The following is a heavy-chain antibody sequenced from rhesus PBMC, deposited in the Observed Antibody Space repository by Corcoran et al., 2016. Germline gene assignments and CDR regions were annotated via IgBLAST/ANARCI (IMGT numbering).Heavy chain of an antibody. D-gene: IGHD6-13*01. CDR2: VTPEDAKP. Sequence: EVQLVQSGAEVKKPGASVKISCKASGYTFTDYYLHWVRQAPGKGLGWRGGVTPEDAKPIHAKKFQDRVTITADTSTDTAYMELSSLRSEDTAVYYCATVYSSWSSFDYWGQGVLVTVSS. V-gene: IGHV1-111*02. CDR1: GYTFTDYY. J-gene: IGHJ4*01. CDR3: ATVYSSWSSFDY.